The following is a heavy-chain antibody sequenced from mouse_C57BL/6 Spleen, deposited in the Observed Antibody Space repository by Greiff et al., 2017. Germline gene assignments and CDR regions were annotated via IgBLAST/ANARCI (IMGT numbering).Heavy chain of an antibody. CDR2: INPGSGST. CDR1: GYTFTSYW. D-gene: IGHD4-1*01. J-gene: IGHJ4*01. Sequence: QVQLQQPGAELVKPGASVKMSCKASGYTFTSYWITWVKPRPGLGLEWLGDINPGSGSTNYNAKFKSKATLTVDTTSSTTYMQLSSLTSEDSAVYECARSGLGPLYYAMGDWGKGTSVTVSS. V-gene: IGHV1-55*01. CDR3: ARSGLGPLYYAMGD.